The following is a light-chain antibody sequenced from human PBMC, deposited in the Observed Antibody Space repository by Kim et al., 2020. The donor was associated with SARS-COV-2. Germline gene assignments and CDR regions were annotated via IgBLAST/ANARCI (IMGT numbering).Light chain of an antibody. CDR3: QSYDSSLSASV. Sequence: QRVTISCTGSSSNIGSTYYVHWYLQRPGIAPKLLIHGNNKRPSGVPDRFSGSRSGTSASLAITGLQADDEATYYCQSYDSSLSASVFGGGTKVTVL. CDR1: SSNIGSTYY. J-gene: IGLJ3*02. V-gene: IGLV1-40*01. CDR2: GNN.